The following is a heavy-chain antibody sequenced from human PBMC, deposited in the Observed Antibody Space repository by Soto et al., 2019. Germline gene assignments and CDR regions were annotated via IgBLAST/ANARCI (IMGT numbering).Heavy chain of an antibody. J-gene: IGHJ6*02. Sequence: DVQLVQSGPEVKKPGESLKISCRASGFDFSTSAIAWVRQMPGKGLEWMGVIYPVDSTTRYSPSFQGQVTFSADKSIDTAYLQWSSLWASDSAIYFCARRVADYSSGHYRQKYYQYYGMDVWGQGTTVTVSS. CDR1: GFDFSTSA. CDR3: ARRVADYSSGHYRQKYYQYYGMDV. CDR2: IYPVDSTT. D-gene: IGHD4-4*01. V-gene: IGHV5-51*03.